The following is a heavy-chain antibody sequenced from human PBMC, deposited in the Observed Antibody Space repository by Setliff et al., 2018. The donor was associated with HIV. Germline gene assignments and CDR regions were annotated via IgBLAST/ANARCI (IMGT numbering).Heavy chain of an antibody. D-gene: IGHD5-18*01. V-gene: IGHV1-69*05. CDR2: IIPIFGTA. J-gene: IGHJ4*02. CDR3: ARGESDVLGDTAMGPFGY. CDR1: GGTFSSYA. Sequence: PSVKVSCKASGGTFSSYAISWVRQAPGQGLEWMGGIIPIFGTANYAQKFQGRVTITTDESTSTAYMELSSLRSEDTAVYYCARGESDVLGDTAMGPFGYWGQGTLVTVSS.